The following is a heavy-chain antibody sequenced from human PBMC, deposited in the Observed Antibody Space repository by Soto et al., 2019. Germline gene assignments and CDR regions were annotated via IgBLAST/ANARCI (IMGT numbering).Heavy chain of an antibody. V-gene: IGHV3-33*01. CDR1: TSVGFG. CDR3: AREGRIAAAGTIDAFDI. J-gene: IGHJ3*02. D-gene: IGHD6-13*01. Sequence: TSVGFGGHWIIQEKGKGLEWVAVIWYDGSNKYYADSVKGRFTISRDNSKNTLYLQMNSLRAEDTAVYYCAREGRIAAAGTIDAFDIWGQGTMVTVSS. CDR2: IWYDGSNK.